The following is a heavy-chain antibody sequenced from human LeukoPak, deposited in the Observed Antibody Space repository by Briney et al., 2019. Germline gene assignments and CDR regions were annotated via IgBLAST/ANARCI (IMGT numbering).Heavy chain of an antibody. D-gene: IGHD6-6*01. CDR3: ARNSAYSSSSGVNC. CDR2: INDSGST. Sequence: PSETLSLTCAVYGGSFGGYYWSWIRQPPGKGLEWIGEINDSGSTNYNPSLKSRVTISIDTSRRQFSLKLRSVTAADTAVYYCARNSAYSSSSGVNCWGQGTLVTVSS. CDR1: GGSFGGYY. J-gene: IGHJ4*02. V-gene: IGHV4-34*01.